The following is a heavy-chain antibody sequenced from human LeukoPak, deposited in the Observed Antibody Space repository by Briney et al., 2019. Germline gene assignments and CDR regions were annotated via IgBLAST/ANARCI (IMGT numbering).Heavy chain of an antibody. V-gene: IGHV3-7*01. CDR2: IKQDGSEK. Sequence: PGGSLRLSCAASGFTFSSYWMSWVRQAPGKGLEWVANIKQDGSEKYYEDSAKGRFTISRDNAKNPLYLQMNSLRAEDTAVYYCARVGSRRGSGGSCYKYWGQGTLVTVSS. CDR3: ARVGSRRGSGGSCYKY. D-gene: IGHD2-15*01. J-gene: IGHJ4*02. CDR1: GFTFSSYW.